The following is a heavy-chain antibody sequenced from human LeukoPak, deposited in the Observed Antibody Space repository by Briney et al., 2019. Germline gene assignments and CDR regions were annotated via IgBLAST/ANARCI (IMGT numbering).Heavy chain of an antibody. J-gene: IGHJ6*02. Sequence: GGSLRLSCAASGFTFSSYAMSWVRQAPGKGLEWVSYISSSGSTIYYADSVKGRFTISRDNAKNSLYLQMNSLRAEDTAVCYCASLGYCSSTSCYSGVNYYYGMDVWGQGTTVTVSS. CDR3: ASLGYCSSTSCYSGVNYYYGMDV. D-gene: IGHD2-2*01. CDR2: ISSSGSTI. V-gene: IGHV3-48*04. CDR1: GFTFSSYA.